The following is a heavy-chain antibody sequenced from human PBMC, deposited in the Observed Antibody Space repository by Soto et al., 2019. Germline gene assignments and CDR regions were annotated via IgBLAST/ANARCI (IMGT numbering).Heavy chain of an antibody. Sequence: GGSLRLSCAASGFTFSSYGMHWVRQAPGKGLEWVAVIWYDGSNKYYADSVKGRFTISRDNSKNTLYLQMNSLRVEDTAVYYCARDWRNCSSTSCYFSSWFDPWGQGTLVTVSS. V-gene: IGHV3-33*01. J-gene: IGHJ5*02. CDR3: ARDWRNCSSTSCYFSSWFDP. D-gene: IGHD2-2*01. CDR1: GFTFSSYG. CDR2: IWYDGSNK.